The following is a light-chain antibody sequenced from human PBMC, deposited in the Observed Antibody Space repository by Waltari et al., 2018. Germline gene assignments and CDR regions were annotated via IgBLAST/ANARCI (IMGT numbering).Light chain of an antibody. CDR3: SSYTSSSTVV. V-gene: IGLV2-14*03. CDR2: DVT. J-gene: IGLJ2*01. Sequence: QSALTQPASVSGSPGQSITISCTGTSSDVGGYNYVSWYQQHPPRAPKLMIYDVTNRPSGVSNRFSGSKSGNTASLTISGLQAEDEADYYCSSYTSSSTVVFG. CDR1: SSDVGGYNY.